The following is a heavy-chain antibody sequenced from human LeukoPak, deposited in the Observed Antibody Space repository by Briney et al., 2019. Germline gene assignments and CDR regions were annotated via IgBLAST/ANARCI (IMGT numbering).Heavy chain of an antibody. V-gene: IGHV4-59*12. D-gene: IGHD3-10*01. CDR3: ARDGDYGSGSPRDY. J-gene: IGHJ4*02. CDR1: GGSISSYY. CDR2: ISYSGST. Sequence: PSETLSLTCTVSGGSISSYYWSWIRQPPGKGLEWIGYISYSGSTNYNPSLKSRVTISIDTSKNQFSLKLRSVTAADTAIYYCARDGDYGSGSPRDYWGQGTLVTVSS.